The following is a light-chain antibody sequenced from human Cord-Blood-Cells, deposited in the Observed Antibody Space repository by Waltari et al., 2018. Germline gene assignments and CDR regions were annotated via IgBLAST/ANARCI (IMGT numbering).Light chain of an antibody. V-gene: IGLV2-11*01. CDR1: SSDVGGYNY. J-gene: IGLJ3*02. Sequence: QSALTQPRSVSGSPGQSVTISCTGTSSDVGGYNYVSWYQQHPGKAPKLMSYDVSNRPSGVPGRCSGSKSGTTASLTISGLQAEDEADYYCCSYAGSYTWVFGGGTKLTVL. CDR3: CSYAGSYTWV. CDR2: DVS.